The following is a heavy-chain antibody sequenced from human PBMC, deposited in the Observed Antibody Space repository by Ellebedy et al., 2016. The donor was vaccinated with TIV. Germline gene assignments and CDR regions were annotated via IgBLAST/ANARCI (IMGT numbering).Heavy chain of an antibody. V-gene: IGHV3-7*01. J-gene: IGHJ5*02. CDR2: IKEDGSTK. D-gene: IGHD2-15*01. CDR3: ARAIGAGDGT. CDR1: GFIFSDYW. Sequence: GGSLRLSXAASGFIFSDYWMHWVRQAPGKGLEWVANIKEDGSTKYYVDSVKGRFTISRDNAKNSLYLQMNSLRAEDTAVYYCARAIGAGDGTWGQGALVTVSS.